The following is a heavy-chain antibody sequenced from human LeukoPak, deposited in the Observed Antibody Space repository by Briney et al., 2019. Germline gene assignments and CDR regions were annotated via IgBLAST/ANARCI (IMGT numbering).Heavy chain of an antibody. Sequence: AGGSLRLSCAAPGFTFSSYSMNWVRQAPGKGLEWVSSISSSSSYIYYADSVKGRFTISRDNAKNSLYLQMNSLRAEDTAVYYCASSIVVVPAVYDAFDIWGQGTMVTVSS. CDR3: ASSIVVVPAVYDAFDI. CDR1: GFTFSSYS. V-gene: IGHV3-21*01. J-gene: IGHJ3*02. D-gene: IGHD2-2*01. CDR2: ISSSSSYI.